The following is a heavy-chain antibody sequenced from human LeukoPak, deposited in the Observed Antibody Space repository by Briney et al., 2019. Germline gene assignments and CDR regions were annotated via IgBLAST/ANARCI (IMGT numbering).Heavy chain of an antibody. V-gene: IGHV4-61*05. CDR2: IYYTGST. Sequence: PSETLSLTCTVSGGSISSSSYYGGWIRQPPGKGLEWIGYIYYTGSTNYNPSLKSRVTISVDMSKNQFSLKLNSVTAADTAVYYCARRGSSWSTIDYWGQGTLVTVAS. CDR3: ARRGSSWSTIDY. D-gene: IGHD6-13*01. J-gene: IGHJ4*02. CDR1: GGSISSSSYY.